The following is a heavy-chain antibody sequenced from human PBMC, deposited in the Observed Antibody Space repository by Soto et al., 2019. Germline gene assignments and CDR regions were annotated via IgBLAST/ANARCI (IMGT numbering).Heavy chain of an antibody. Sequence: ALETLSLTCSVFDDYINGDKYYWGWISQPPGKDLEKIGSIYYRGNAYYNQSLQTRVTKSLDKSKSQFSLKLNSVTAADSALYFCARLEGLAKISYYYDFLGPGALVTVSS. CDR2: IYYRGNA. CDR3: ARLEGLAKISYYYDF. V-gene: IGHV4-39*01. J-gene: IGHJ4*02. D-gene: IGHD3-9*01. CDR1: DDYINGDKYY.